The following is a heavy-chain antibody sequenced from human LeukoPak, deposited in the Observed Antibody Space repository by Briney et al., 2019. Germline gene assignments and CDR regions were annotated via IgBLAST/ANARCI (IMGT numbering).Heavy chain of an antibody. CDR3: AKGNVDYGDYVLHY. CDR2: ISWNSGSI. J-gene: IGHJ4*02. CDR1: GFTFSSYA. V-gene: IGHV3-9*01. D-gene: IGHD4-17*01. Sequence: PGGSLRLSCAASGFTFSSYAMHWVRQAPGKGLEWVSGISWNSGSIGYADSVKGRFTISRDNAKNSLYLQMNSLGAEDTALYYCAKGNVDYGDYVLHYWGQGTLVTVSS.